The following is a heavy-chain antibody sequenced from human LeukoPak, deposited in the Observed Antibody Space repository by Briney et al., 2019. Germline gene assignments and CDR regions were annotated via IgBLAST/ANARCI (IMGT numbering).Heavy chain of an antibody. CDR1: GFTFSSYA. J-gene: IGHJ4*02. CDR2: ISGSGGST. D-gene: IGHD6-19*01. CDR3: ARTGPGSGWARYYFDY. Sequence: PGGSLRLSCAASGFTFSSYAMSWVRQAPGKGLEWVSAISGSGGSTYYADSVKGRFTMSRDNSKNTLYLQMNSLRAEDTAVYYCARTGPGSGWARYYFDYWGPGTLVTVSS. V-gene: IGHV3-23*01.